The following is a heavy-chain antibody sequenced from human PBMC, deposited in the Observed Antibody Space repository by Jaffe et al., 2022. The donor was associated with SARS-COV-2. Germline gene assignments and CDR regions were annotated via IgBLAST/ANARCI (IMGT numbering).Heavy chain of an antibody. J-gene: IGHJ5*02. CDR2: ISYDGSNK. CDR3: ARDGLRARTGYYYDSSGRNWFDP. Sequence: QVQLVESGGGVVQPGRSLRLSCAASGFTFSSYAMHWVRQAPGKGLEWVAVISYDGSNKYYADSVKGRFTISRDNSKNTLYLQMNSLRAEDTAVYYCARDGLRARTGYYYDSSGRNWFDPWGQGTLVTVSS. V-gene: IGHV3-30*04. D-gene: IGHD3-22*01. CDR1: GFTFSSYA.